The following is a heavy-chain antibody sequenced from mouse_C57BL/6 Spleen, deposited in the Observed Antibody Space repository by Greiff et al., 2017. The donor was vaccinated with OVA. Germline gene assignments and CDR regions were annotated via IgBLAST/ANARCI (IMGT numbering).Heavy chain of an antibody. CDR1: GYTFTSYW. Sequence: QVQLQQPGAELVKPGASVKMSCKASGYTFTSYWITWVKQRPGQGLEWIGDIYPGSGSTNYNEKFKSKATLTVDTSSSTAYMQLSSLTSEDSAVYYCARSDSSGYVDYYAMDYWGQGTSVTVSS. CDR2: IYPGSGST. CDR3: ARSDSSGYVDYYAMDY. J-gene: IGHJ4*01. D-gene: IGHD3-2*02. V-gene: IGHV1-55*01.